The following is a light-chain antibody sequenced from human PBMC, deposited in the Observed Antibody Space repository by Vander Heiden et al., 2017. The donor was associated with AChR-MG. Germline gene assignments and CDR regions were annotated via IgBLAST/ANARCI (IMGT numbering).Light chain of an antibody. J-gene: IGLJ3*02. V-gene: IGLV2-14*03. CDR3: SSYTSSKV. Sequence: QSALPQPASVSGSPGQSITISCTGTSSDVGGYNYVSWYQQHPGKAPKLMIYDVSNRPSGVSNRFSGSKSGNTASLTISGLQAEDEADYYCSSYTSSKVFGGGTKLTVL. CDR2: DVS. CDR1: SSDVGGYNY.